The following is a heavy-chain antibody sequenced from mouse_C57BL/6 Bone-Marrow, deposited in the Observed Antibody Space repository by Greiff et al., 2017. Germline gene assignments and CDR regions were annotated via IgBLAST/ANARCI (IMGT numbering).Heavy chain of an antibody. CDR2: IYPRSGNT. D-gene: IGHD2-2*01. CDR1: GYTFTSYG. V-gene: IGHV1-81*01. CDR3: ARYPIYYGYDRGYWYFDV. J-gene: IGHJ1*03. Sequence: QVQLQQSGAELARPGASVKLSCKASGYTFTSYGISWVKQRTGQGLEWIGEIYPRSGNTYYNEKFKGKATLTADKSSSTAYMELRSLTSEDSAGYFCARYPIYYGYDRGYWYFDVWGTGTTVTGSS.